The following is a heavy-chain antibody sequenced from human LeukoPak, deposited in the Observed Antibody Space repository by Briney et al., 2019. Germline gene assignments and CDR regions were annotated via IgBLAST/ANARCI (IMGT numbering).Heavy chain of an antibody. Sequence: PSETLSLACTVSGGSISSNNWSWIRQPPGKGLEWIGYIYYSGSANYNPSLKSRVTISVDTSKNQFSLRVTSVTAADTAVYYCARRQQQLGALGYRFYAMDVWGQGTTVTVSS. CDR3: ARRQQQLGALGYRFYAMDV. CDR2: IYYSGSA. V-gene: IGHV4-59*08. J-gene: IGHJ6*02. CDR1: GGSISSNN. D-gene: IGHD3-16*01.